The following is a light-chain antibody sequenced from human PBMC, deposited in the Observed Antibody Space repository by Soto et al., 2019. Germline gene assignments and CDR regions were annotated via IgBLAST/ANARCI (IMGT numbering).Light chain of an antibody. Sequence: IVLTQSPGTLSLSPGERATLSCRASQSVSITYLAWYQQKPGQAPRLLLYDASSRATGIPDRFSGSGSGTDFTLTISRLEPEDSAVYYCQQYGGSPLYTFGQGTKLEIK. CDR2: DAS. J-gene: IGKJ2*01. V-gene: IGKV3-20*01. CDR3: QQYGGSPLYT. CDR1: QSVSITY.